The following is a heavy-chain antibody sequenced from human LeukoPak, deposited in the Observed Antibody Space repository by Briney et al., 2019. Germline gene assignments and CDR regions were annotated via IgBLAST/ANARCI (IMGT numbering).Heavy chain of an antibody. CDR3: ARGYYDFWSGYYTPYWFDP. D-gene: IGHD3-3*01. CDR2: ISAYNGNT. CDR1: GYTFTSYG. V-gene: IGHV1-18*01. Sequence: GASVKVSCKASGYTFTSYGISWVRQAPGQGLEWMGWISAYNGNTNYAQKLQGRVTMTTDTSTSTAYMELRSLRPDDTAVYYCARGYYDFWSGYYTPYWFDPWGQGTLVTVSS. J-gene: IGHJ5*02.